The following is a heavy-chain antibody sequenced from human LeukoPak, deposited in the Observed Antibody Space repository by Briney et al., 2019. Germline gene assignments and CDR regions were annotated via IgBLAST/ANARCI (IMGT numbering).Heavy chain of an antibody. Sequence: SETLSLTCTVSGGSISSSSYYWGWIRQPPGKGLEWIGSIYYSGSTYYNPSLKSRVTISVDTSKNQFSLKLSSVTAADTAVYYCARDGRSRGSQNFDYWGQGTLVTVSS. J-gene: IGHJ4*02. V-gene: IGHV4-39*07. CDR2: IYYSGST. CDR3: ARDGRSRGSQNFDY. D-gene: IGHD2-2*01. CDR1: GGSISSSSYY.